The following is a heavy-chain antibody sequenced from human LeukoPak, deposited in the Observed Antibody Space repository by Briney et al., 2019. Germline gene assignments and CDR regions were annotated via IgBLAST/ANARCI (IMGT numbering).Heavy chain of an antibody. CDR3: ARLFQHNDFWSGLNSYYMDV. V-gene: IGHV4-4*09. CDR2: IYTSGST. Sequence: SENLSLTCTVSGGSINSYYWSWIRQPPGKGLEWIGYIYTSGSTNYNPSLKSRVTISVDTSKNQFSLKLSSVTAADTAVYYCARLFQHNDFWSGLNSYYMDVWGKGTTVTVSS. J-gene: IGHJ6*03. CDR1: GGSINSYY. D-gene: IGHD3-3*01.